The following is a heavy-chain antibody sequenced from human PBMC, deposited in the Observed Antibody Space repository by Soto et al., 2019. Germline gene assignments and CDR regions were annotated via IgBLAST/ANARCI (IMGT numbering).Heavy chain of an antibody. V-gene: IGHV3-74*01. Sequence: EVQLVESGGGLVQPGGSLRLSCAASGFTLRSDWMHWVRQSPGKGLLWVSRINRDGSSISYADSVEGRFTVSRDNARGTLYLQMNSLRVEDTAVYYCATGAAFRGQGILVTVSS. J-gene: IGHJ4*02. CDR1: GFTLRSDW. CDR2: INRDGSSI. D-gene: IGHD6-25*01. CDR3: ATGAAF.